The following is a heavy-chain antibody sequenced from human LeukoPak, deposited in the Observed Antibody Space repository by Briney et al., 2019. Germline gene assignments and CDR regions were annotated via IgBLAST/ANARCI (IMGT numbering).Heavy chain of an antibody. CDR2: INHSGST. CDR1: GGSFSGYY. CDR3: ARAPLSSSWNYYYGMDV. Sequence: SETLSLTCAVYGGSFSGYYWSWIRQPPGKGLEWLGEINHSGSTNYNPSLKSRVTISVDTSKNQFSLKLSSVTAADTAVYYCARAPLSSSWNYYYGMDVWGPGTTVTVSS. D-gene: IGHD6-13*01. J-gene: IGHJ6*02. V-gene: IGHV4-34*01.